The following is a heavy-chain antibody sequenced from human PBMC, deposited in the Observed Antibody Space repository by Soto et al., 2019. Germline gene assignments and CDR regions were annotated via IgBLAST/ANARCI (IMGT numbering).Heavy chain of an antibody. CDR2: ISSSSSYI. J-gene: IGHJ6*03. D-gene: IGHD6-6*01. Sequence: GGSLRLSCAASGFTFSSYSMNWVRQAPGKGLEWVSSISSSSSYIYYADSVKGRFTISRDNAKNSLYLQMNSLRAEDTAVYYCATSGGYSSSYYMDVWGKGTTVTVSS. CDR1: GFTFSSYS. CDR3: ATSGGYSSSYYMDV. V-gene: IGHV3-21*01.